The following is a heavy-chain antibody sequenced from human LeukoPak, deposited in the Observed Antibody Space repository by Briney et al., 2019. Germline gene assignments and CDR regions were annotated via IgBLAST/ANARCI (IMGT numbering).Heavy chain of an antibody. CDR2: ISGSGGST. Sequence: PGGSLRLSCAASGFTFSSYAMSWVRQAPGKGLEWVSAISGSGGSTYYADSVKGRFTISRDNSKNTLYLQMNSLRAEDTAVYYCAKYYDFWSGYYSHSDYWGQGTLVTVSS. J-gene: IGHJ4*02. CDR1: GFTFSSYA. V-gene: IGHV3-23*01. CDR3: AKYYDFWSGYYSHSDY. D-gene: IGHD3-3*01.